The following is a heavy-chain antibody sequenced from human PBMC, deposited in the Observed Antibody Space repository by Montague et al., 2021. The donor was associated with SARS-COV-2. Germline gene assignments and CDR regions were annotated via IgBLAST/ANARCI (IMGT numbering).Heavy chain of an antibody. CDR1: GGSFSGYY. D-gene: IGHD2-2*01. CDR3: ARLVVPAARYYYYYYYMDV. CDR2: INHSGST. J-gene: IGHJ6*03. Sequence: SETLSLTCAVYGGSFSGYYWSWIRQPPGKGLEWIGEINHSGSTNXNPSLKSRVTISVDTSKNQFSLKLSSVTAADTAVYYCARLVVPAARYYYYYYYMDVWGKGITVTVSS. V-gene: IGHV4-34*01.